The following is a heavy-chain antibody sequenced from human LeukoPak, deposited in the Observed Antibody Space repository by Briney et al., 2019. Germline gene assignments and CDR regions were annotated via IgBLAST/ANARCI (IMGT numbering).Heavy chain of an antibody. CDR3: ASVEMATKRFDY. D-gene: IGHD5-24*01. CDR2: IIPIFGTA. Sequence: GASVKVSCKAFGGTFSSNAISWVRQAPGQGLEWMGGIIPIFGTANYAQKFQGRVTITADESTSTAYMELSSLRSEDMAVYYCASVEMATKRFDYWGQGTLVTVSS. CDR1: GGTFSSNA. V-gene: IGHV1-69*13. J-gene: IGHJ4*02.